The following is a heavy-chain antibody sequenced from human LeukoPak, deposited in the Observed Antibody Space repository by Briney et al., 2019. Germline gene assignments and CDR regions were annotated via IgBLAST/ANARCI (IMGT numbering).Heavy chain of an antibody. J-gene: IGHJ4*02. CDR3: ARALIGYYFDY. D-gene: IGHD2-8*01. V-gene: IGHV3-7*01. Sequence: GGSLRLSCGASGFTFSSYWMSWVRQAPGKGLEWVANIKQDGREKYYVDSVKGRFTISRDNSKNSLYLQMNSLRAEDTAVYYCARALIGYYFDYWGQGTLVTVSS. CDR1: GFTFSSYW. CDR2: IKQDGREK.